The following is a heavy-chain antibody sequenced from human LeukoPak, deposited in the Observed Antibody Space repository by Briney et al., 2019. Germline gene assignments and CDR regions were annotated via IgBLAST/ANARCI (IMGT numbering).Heavy chain of an antibody. CDR1: GGTFSSYA. D-gene: IGHD3-3*01. CDR3: ARGLRDYDFWSGYYFEGQAYNWFDP. Sequence: SVKVSCKASGGTFSSYAISWVRQAPGQGPEWMGGIIPIFGTANYAQKFQGRVTITADESTSTAYMELSSLRSEDTAVYYCARGLRDYDFWSGYYFEGQAYNWFDPWGQGTLVTVSS. CDR2: IIPIFGTA. J-gene: IGHJ5*02. V-gene: IGHV1-69*13.